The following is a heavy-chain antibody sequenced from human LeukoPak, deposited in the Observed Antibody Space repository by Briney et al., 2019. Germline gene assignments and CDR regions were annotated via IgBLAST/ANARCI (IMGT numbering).Heavy chain of an antibody. CDR3: ARPTSAAWGGYYYYYMDV. V-gene: IGHV1-18*01. D-gene: IGHD6-13*01. Sequence: ASVKVSCKASGYTFTSYGISWVRQAPGQGLEWMGWISAYNGNTNYAQKLQGRVTMTTDTSTSTAYMELRSLRSDDTAVYYCARPTSAAWGGYYYYYMDVWGKGTTVTVSS. CDR2: ISAYNGNT. CDR1: GYTFTSYG. J-gene: IGHJ6*03.